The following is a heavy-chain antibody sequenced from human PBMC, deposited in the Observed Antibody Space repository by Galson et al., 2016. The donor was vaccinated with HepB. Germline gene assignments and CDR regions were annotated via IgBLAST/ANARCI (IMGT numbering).Heavy chain of an antibody. CDR3: ASGTETSWYGQFDY. CDR1: GFTFSTYA. V-gene: IGHV3-30*03. CDR2: ISYDGSNK. Sequence: SLRLSCAASGFTFSTYAMHWVRQAPGKGLEWVAVISYDGSNKFYADSVEGRFTISRDNSKNTLYLQVNSLRVEDTAVYYCASGTETSWYGQFDYWGQGTLVTVSS. D-gene: IGHD2-2*01. J-gene: IGHJ4*02.